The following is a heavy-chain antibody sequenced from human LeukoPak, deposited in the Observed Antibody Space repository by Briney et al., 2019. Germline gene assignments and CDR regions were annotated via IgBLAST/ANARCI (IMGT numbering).Heavy chain of an antibody. CDR1: GFTFSSAW. CDR3: TRDYSYAMAV. J-gene: IGHJ6*02. V-gene: IGHV3-74*01. D-gene: IGHD2-21*01. Sequence: GGSLRLSCAASGFTFSSAWMRWVRQTPGEGLVWVSRINSDGSSTNYADSVKGRFTISRDNAKNIVNLQMNSLRAEDTAIYYCTRDYSYAMAVWGQGTTVTVSS. CDR2: INSDGSST.